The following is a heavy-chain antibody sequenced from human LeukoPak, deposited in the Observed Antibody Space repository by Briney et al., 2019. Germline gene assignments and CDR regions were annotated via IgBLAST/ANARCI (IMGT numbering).Heavy chain of an antibody. Sequence: SETLSLTCTVSGGSISSSSYYWGWIRQPPGKGLEWIGSIYYSGSTYYNPSLKRRVTISVDTSKNQFSLKLSSVTAADTAVYYCAREGRWYLKPFGYWGQGTLVTVSS. CDR3: AREGRWYLKPFGY. CDR2: IYYSGST. V-gene: IGHV4-39*07. D-gene: IGHD4-23*01. CDR1: GGSISSSSYY. J-gene: IGHJ4*02.